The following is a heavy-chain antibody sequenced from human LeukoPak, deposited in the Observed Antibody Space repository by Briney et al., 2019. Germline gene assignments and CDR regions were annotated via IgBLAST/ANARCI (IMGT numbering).Heavy chain of an antibody. J-gene: IGHJ4*02. CDR2: IPDDGSNK. CDR1: GFTFSSYG. D-gene: IGHD5/OR15-5a*01. CDR3: AKPPLLETVSTMY. Sequence: GGSLRLSCAASGFTFSSYGMHWVRQAPGKGLEWVAVIPDDGSNKYYADFVKGRFTISRDNSKSTLYLQLNSLRAEDTAVYYCAKPPLLETVSTMYWGQGTLVTVSS. V-gene: IGHV3-30*18.